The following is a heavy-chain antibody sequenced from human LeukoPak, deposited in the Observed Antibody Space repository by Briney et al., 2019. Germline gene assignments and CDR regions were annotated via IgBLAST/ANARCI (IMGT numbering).Heavy chain of an antibody. J-gene: IGHJ4*02. V-gene: IGHV3-23*01. D-gene: IGHD3-22*01. CDR3: AITWMYYYDSSGPPAHFDY. Sequence: SXRLSCAASGFTFSSYAMSWVRQAPGKGLEWVSAISGSGGSTYYADSVKGRFTISRDNSKNTLYLQMNSLRAEDTAVYYCAITWMYYYDSSGPPAHFDYWGQGTLVTVSS. CDR1: GFTFSSYA. CDR2: ISGSGGST.